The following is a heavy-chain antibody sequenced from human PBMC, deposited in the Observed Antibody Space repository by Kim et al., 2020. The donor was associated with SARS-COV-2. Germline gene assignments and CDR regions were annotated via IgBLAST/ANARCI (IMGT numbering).Heavy chain of an antibody. CDR3: SRVKNSGNFYYNGMDG. CDR2: IDAGKGNV. V-gene: IGHV1-3*01. D-gene: IGHD3-10*01. CDR1: GYSFTDYA. Sequence: ASVKVSCKASGYSFTDYAIHWVRQAPGQRLEWMGSIDAGKGNVKYSQKLQGRATITRDTSATTGYMELSSPKSEDTAVHYWSRVKNSGNFYYNGMDGWGQ. J-gene: IGHJ6*02.